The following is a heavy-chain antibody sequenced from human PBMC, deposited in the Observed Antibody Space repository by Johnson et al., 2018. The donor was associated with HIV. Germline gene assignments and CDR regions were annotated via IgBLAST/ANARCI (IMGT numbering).Heavy chain of an antibody. CDR2: ISYDGSNK. D-gene: IGHD6-6*01. Sequence: QVQVVESGGGVVQPGRSLRLSCAASGFTFSSYAMHWVRQAPGKGLEWVAVISYDGSNKYYADSVKGRFTISRDNSKNTLYLQMNSLRAEDTAVYYCARGSAFDIWGQGTMVTVSS. V-gene: IGHV3-30*04. J-gene: IGHJ3*02. CDR3: ARGSAFDI. CDR1: GFTFSSYA.